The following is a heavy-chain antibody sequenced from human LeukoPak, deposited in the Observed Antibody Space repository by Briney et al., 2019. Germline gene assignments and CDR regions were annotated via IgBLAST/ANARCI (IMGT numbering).Heavy chain of an antibody. D-gene: IGHD3-10*01. CDR2: IYNSGTT. V-gene: IGHV4-39*01. CDR1: GDSISSTSYY. Sequence: SETLSLTCTVSGDSISSTSYYWDWIRQPPGKGLEWIGRIYNSGTTYYNPSLKSRVTISVDTSKNQFSPKVSSVTAADTAVYYCASRVYGLGSFNYWGQGTLVTVSS. CDR3: ASRVYGLGSFNY. J-gene: IGHJ4*01.